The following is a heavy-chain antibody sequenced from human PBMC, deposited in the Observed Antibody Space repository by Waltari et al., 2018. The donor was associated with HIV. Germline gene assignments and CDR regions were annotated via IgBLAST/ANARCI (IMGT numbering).Heavy chain of an antibody. J-gene: IGHJ6*02. V-gene: IGHV4-34*01. Sequence: QVQLQQWGAGLLKPSETLSLTCAVYGGSFSGYYWSWIRHPPGKGLEWIGEINHSGSTNYNPSLKSRVTISVDTSKNQFSLKLSSVTAADTAVYYCARGGQPDNYYYGMDVWGQGTTVTVSS. CDR3: ARGGQPDNYYYGMDV. CDR1: GGSFSGYY. D-gene: IGHD3-9*01. CDR2: INHSGST.